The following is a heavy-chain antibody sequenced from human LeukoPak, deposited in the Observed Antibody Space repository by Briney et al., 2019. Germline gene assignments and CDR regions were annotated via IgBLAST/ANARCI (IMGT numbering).Heavy chain of an antibody. Sequence: ASVTVSCKSSGYTFTSYGINWVRQAPGQALEWIGWASAFNGEIYIAQTFRDRVTMTTDTSTGTTYMELRSLRSDDAAIYYCTRGASTAYSGDYWGQGTLVTVSS. CDR1: GYTFTSYG. CDR2: ASAFNGEI. J-gene: IGHJ4*02. D-gene: IGHD3-16*01. V-gene: IGHV1-18*01. CDR3: TRGASTAYSGDY.